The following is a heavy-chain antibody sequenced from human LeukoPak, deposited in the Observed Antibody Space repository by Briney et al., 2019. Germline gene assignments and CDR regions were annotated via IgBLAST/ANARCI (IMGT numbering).Heavy chain of an antibody. CDR1: GGSISSGSYY. CDR2: IYTSGST. J-gene: IGHJ3*02. Sequence: PSETLSLTCTVSGGSISSGSYYWSWIRQPAGKGLEWIGRIYTSGSTNYNPSLKSRVTISVDTSKNQFSLKLSSVTAADTAVYYCARERRPAYGSGSYRRGLDAFDIWGQGTMVTVSS. V-gene: IGHV4-61*02. D-gene: IGHD3-10*01. CDR3: ARERRPAYGSGSYRRGLDAFDI.